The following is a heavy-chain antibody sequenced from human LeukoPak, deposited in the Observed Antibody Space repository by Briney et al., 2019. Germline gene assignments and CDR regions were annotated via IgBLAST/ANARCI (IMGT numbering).Heavy chain of an antibody. V-gene: IGHV3-7*03. CDR2: IKQDGSEK. Sequence: PGGPLRLSCAASGFTFSSYWMSWVRQAPGKGLEWVANIKQDGSEKYYVDSVKGRFTISRDNAKNSLYLQMSSLRAEDTAVYYCARGGELLWFGESFWGYWGQGTLVTVSS. J-gene: IGHJ4*02. CDR3: ARGGELLWFGESFWGY. D-gene: IGHD3-10*01. CDR1: GFTFSSYW.